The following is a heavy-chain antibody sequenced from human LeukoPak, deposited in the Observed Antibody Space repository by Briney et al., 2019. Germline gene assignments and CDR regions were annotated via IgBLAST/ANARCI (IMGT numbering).Heavy chain of an antibody. CDR3: AKERWTTTAFDY. CDR2: ISGSGGST. Sequence: GGSLRLSCAASGFTFSSYAMSWVRQAPGKGLEWVSAISGSGGSTYYADSVKGGFTISRDNSKKTLYLQMNSLRADDTAVYYCAKERWTTTAFDYWGQGTLVTVSS. V-gene: IGHV3-23*01. J-gene: IGHJ4*02. CDR1: GFTFSSYA. D-gene: IGHD4-23*01.